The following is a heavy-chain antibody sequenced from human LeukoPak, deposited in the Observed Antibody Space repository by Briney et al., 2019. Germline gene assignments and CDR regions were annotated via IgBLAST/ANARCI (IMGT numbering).Heavy chain of an antibody. V-gene: IGHV3-74*01. Sequence: RGSMRLSCAASGFTFSSYWIHWVRQAPGKGLVWVSRTNSDGSSTSYAASVKGRFTISRDDVKNTVYLQMNSLRAEDTAVYYCTRGGGGNSFGQFDSWGQGTLVTVSS. CDR2: TNSDGSST. CDR3: TRGGGGNSFGQFDS. J-gene: IGHJ4*02. D-gene: IGHD5-18*01. CDR1: GFTFSSYW.